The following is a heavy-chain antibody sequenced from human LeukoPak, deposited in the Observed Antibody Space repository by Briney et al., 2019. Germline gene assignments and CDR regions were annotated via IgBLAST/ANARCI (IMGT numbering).Heavy chain of an antibody. J-gene: IGHJ4*02. CDR2: ISSSSSYI. Sequence: GGSLRLSCAASGFTFSSYSMNWVRQAPGKGLEGVSSISSSSSYIYYADSVKGRFTISRDNAKNSLYLQMNSLRAEDTAVYYCARKQWELKNWGQGTLVTVSS. CDR1: GFTFSSYS. D-gene: IGHD1-26*01. V-gene: IGHV3-21*01. CDR3: ARKQWELKN.